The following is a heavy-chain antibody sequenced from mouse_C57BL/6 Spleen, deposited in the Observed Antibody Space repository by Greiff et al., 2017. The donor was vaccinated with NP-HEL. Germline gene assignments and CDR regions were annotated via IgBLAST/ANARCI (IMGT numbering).Heavy chain of an antibody. Sequence: VMLVESGAELVRPGASVKLSCKASGYTFTDYYINWVKQRPGQGLEWIARIYPGSGNTYYNEKFKGKATLTAEKSSSTAYMQLSSLTSEDSAVYFCARGYYGSSYYFDYWGQGTTLTVSS. CDR1: GYTFTDYY. CDR3: ARGYYGSSYYFDY. V-gene: IGHV1-76*01. J-gene: IGHJ2*01. D-gene: IGHD1-1*01. CDR2: IYPGSGNT.